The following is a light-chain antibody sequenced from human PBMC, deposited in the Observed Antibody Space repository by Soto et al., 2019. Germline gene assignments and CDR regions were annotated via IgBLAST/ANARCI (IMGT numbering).Light chain of an antibody. V-gene: IGKV3-15*01. Sequence: IVLTQSPATLSVSPGEKATLSCRASQSVSSNLAWYQQKPGQAPMLLMYGASTRATAIPARFSGSGSGTEFTLNITSLQAEDIAVYYCQQYDTWHVWTFGQGTKVEI. CDR2: GAS. CDR3: QQYDTWHVWT. CDR1: QSVSSN. J-gene: IGKJ1*01.